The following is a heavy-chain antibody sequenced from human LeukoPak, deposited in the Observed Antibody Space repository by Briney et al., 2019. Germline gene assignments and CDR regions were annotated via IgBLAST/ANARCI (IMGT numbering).Heavy chain of an antibody. D-gene: IGHD3-22*01. CDR1: GFTFDDYA. Sequence: GRSLRLSCAASGFTFDDYAMHWVRQAPGKGLEWVSGISWNSGSIGYADSVKGRFTISRDNAKNSLYLQMNSLRAEDTALYYCAKTYYDSSGYYFPLAFDIWGQGTMVTVSS. CDR2: ISWNSGSI. V-gene: IGHV3-9*01. CDR3: AKTYYDSSGYYFPLAFDI. J-gene: IGHJ3*02.